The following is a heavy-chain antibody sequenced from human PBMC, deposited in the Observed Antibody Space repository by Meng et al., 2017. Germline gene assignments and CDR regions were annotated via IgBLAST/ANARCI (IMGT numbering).Heavy chain of an antibody. CDR2: IYHSGST. J-gene: IGHJ4*02. CDR1: GYSISSGYY. V-gene: IGHV4-38-2*02. Sequence: SETLSLTCAVSGYSISSGYYWGWIRQPPGKGLEWIGRIYHSGSTYYNPSLKSRVTISVDTSKNQFSLKLSSVTAADTAVYYCARDLYCTNGVCYVFDYWGQGTLVTVSS. D-gene: IGHD2-8*01. CDR3: ARDLYCTNGVCYVFDY.